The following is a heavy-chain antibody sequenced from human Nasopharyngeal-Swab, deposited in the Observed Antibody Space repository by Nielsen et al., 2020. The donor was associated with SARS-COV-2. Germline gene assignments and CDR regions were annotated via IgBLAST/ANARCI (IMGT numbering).Heavy chain of an antibody. D-gene: IGHD6-19*01. Sequence: SLKISCAASGFTFSSYSMNWVRQAPGKGLEWVSGISWNSGSIGYADSVKGRFTISRDNAKNSLYLQMNSLRAEDTALYYCAKHLLSSGWYYFDYWGQGTLVTVSS. CDR3: AKHLLSSGWYYFDY. CDR2: ISWNSGSI. CDR1: GFTFSSYS. J-gene: IGHJ4*02. V-gene: IGHV3-9*01.